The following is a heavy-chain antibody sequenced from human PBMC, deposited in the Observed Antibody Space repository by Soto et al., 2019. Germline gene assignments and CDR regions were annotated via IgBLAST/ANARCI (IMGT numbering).Heavy chain of an antibody. D-gene: IGHD2-15*01. Sequence: GESLKISCAASGFTFSSYAMSWVRQAPGKGLEWVSAISGSGGSTYYADSVKGRFTISRDNSKNTLYLQMNSLRAEDTAVYYCAPGGRTPYYYYMDVWGKGTTVTVSS. J-gene: IGHJ6*03. CDR3: APGGRTPYYYYMDV. CDR2: ISGSGGST. V-gene: IGHV3-23*01. CDR1: GFTFSSYA.